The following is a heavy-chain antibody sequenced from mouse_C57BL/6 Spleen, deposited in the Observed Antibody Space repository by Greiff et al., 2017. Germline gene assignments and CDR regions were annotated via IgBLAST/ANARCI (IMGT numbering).Heavy chain of an antibody. V-gene: IGHV1-47*01. CDR3: ARQGDGYYPFAY. Sequence: QVQLQQSGAELVKPGASVKMSCKASGYTFTTYPIEWIKQNHGKSLEWIGNFHPYNDDTKYNEKFKGKATLTVEKSSSTVYLELSRLTSDDSAVYDCARQGDGYYPFAYWGQGTLVTVSA. D-gene: IGHD2-3*01. CDR1: GYTFTTYP. CDR2: FHPYNDDT. J-gene: IGHJ3*01.